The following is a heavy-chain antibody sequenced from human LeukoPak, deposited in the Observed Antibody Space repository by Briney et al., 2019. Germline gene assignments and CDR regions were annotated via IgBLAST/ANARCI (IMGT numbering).Heavy chain of an antibody. CDR2: INHSGST. J-gene: IGHJ6*03. CDR3: ARGYYGSGSHCCHMDI. Sequence: SETLSLTCAVYVGSFSGYYWSRILQPPGKGLEWIGEINHSGSTNYNSSLKSRVTISVDTSKNQFSLKLSSVTAADTAVYYCARGYYGSGSHCCHMDIWGKGTTITVS. V-gene: IGHV4-34*01. CDR1: VGSFSGYY. D-gene: IGHD3-10*01.